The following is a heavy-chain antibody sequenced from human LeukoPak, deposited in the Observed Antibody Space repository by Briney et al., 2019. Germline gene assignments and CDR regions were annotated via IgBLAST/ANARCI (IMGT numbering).Heavy chain of an antibody. CDR3: GRSLDY. CDR2: INPDGSST. Sequence: PGGSLRLSCAASGFTFSNFWMHWVRQVPGKGLVWVSRINPDGSSTGYADSVKGRFTISRDNAKNTLYLQMNSLRAEDTAMYCCGRSLDYWGQGTLVTVSS. J-gene: IGHJ4*02. V-gene: IGHV3-74*01. CDR1: GFTFSNFW.